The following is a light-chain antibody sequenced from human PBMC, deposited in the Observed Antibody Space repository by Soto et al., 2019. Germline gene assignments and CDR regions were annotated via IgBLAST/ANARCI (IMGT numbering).Light chain of an antibody. Sequence: QSALTQPASVSGSPGQSITISCTGTSSDVGGYDYVSWYQQHPGKAPKLMIYDVSNRPSGVSNHFSGSKSGNMASLTISGLQTEDEADYYCSSYTNVNTYVFGPGTMVTVL. V-gene: IGLV2-14*01. CDR1: SSDVGGYDY. CDR2: DVS. J-gene: IGLJ1*01. CDR3: SSYTNVNTYV.